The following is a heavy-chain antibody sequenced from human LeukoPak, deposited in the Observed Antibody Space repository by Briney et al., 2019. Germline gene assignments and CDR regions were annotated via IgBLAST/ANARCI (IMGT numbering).Heavy chain of an antibody. CDR2: ISTSSRYI. CDR3: ARADCSRSTCYLRRSWFDP. CDR1: GFPLSNYD. D-gene: IGHD2-2*01. Sequence: GGSLRLSRAVSGFPLSNYDMNWVRQAPGKRLEWVSSISTSSRYIYYKDSVRGRFTISGDDAKNSLHLEMNSLRAEDTAVYYCARADCSRSTCYLRRSWFDPWGQGTLVTVSS. J-gene: IGHJ5*02. V-gene: IGHV3-21*01.